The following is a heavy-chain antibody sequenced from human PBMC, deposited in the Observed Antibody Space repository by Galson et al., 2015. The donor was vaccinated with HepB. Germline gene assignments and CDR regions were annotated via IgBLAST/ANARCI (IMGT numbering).Heavy chain of an antibody. CDR2: ISAYNGNT. CDR1: GYTFTSYG. V-gene: IGHV1-18*01. D-gene: IGHD2-2*01. J-gene: IGHJ3*02. CDR3: ASYRVCSSTSCYPDWLWNAFDI. Sequence: SVKVSCKASGYTFTSYGISWVRQAPGQGLEWMGWISAYNGNTNYAQKLQGRVTMTTDTSTSTAYMELRSLRSDDTAVYYCASYRVCSSTSCYPDWLWNAFDIWGQGTMVTVSS.